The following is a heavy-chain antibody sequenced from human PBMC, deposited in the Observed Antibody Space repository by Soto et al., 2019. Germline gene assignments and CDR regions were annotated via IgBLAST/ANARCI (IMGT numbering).Heavy chain of an antibody. D-gene: IGHD3-22*01. CDR1: GGSISSYY. CDR2: IYYSGST. V-gene: IGHV4-59*01. Sequence: QVQLQESGPGLVKPSETLSLTCTVSGGSISSYYWSWIRQPPGKGLEWIGYIYYSGSTNYNPSLKSRVTISVDTSKNQFSLKLSSVTAADTAVYYCASPYYDSSGWAYAFDIWGQGTMVTVSS. CDR3: ASPYYDSSGWAYAFDI. J-gene: IGHJ3*02.